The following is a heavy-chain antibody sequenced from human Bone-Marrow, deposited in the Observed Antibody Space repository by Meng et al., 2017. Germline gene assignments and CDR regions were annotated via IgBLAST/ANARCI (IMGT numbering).Heavy chain of an antibody. D-gene: IGHD6-19*01. CDR1: GGSVSSGGYY. J-gene: IGHJ4*02. CDR3: ARSSSGWYRITIFDY. V-gene: IGHV4-61*08. CDR2: INHSGST. Sequence: SETLSLTCTVSGGSVSSGGYYWSWIRQPPGKGLEWIGEINHSGSTNYNPSLKSRVTISVDTSKNQFSLKLSSVTAADTAVYYCARSSSGWYRITIFDYWGQGTLVTVSS.